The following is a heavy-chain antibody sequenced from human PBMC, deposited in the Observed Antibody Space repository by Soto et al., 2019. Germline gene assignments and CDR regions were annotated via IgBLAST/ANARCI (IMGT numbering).Heavy chain of an antibody. CDR1: GYTLTELS. D-gene: IGHD3-22*01. V-gene: IGHV1-24*01. CDR3: ATDRGISYYYDSPHAFDI. J-gene: IGHJ3*02. CDR2: FDPEDGET. Sequence: ASVKVSCKVSGYTLTELSMHWVRQAPGKGLEWMGGFDPEDGETIYAQKFQGRVTMTEDTPTDTAYMELSSLRSEDTAVYYCATDRGISYYYDSPHAFDIWGQGTMVTVSS.